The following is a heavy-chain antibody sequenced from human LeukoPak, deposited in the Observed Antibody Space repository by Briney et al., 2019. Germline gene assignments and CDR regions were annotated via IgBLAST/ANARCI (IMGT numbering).Heavy chain of an antibody. CDR3: ARGTVTTPRDYYYMDV. CDR1: GYSISSGYY. V-gene: IGHV4-38-2*01. Sequence: PSETLSLTCAVSGYSISSGYYWGWIRQPPGKGLEWIGSIYHSGSTYYNPSLKSRVTISVDTSKNQFSLKLSSVTAADTAVYYCARGTVTTPRDYYYMDVWGKGTTVTVSS. CDR2: IYHSGST. J-gene: IGHJ6*03. D-gene: IGHD4-17*01.